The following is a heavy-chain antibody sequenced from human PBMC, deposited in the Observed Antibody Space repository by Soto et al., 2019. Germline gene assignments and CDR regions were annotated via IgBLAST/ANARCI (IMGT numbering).Heavy chain of an antibody. Sequence: QGLEWMGWMNPNSGNTGYAQKFQGRVTMTRNTSISTAYMELSSLRSEDTAVYYCARGTYYYGSGTPTGWFDPWGQGTLVIVSS. CDR2: MNPNSGNT. D-gene: IGHD3-10*01. CDR3: ARGTYYYGSGTPTGWFDP. J-gene: IGHJ5*02. V-gene: IGHV1-8*01.